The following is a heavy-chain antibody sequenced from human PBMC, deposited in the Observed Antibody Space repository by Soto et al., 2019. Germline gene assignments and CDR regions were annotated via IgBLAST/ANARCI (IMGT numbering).Heavy chain of an antibody. CDR3: ARVGALSAQGNDY. CDR2: IYSGGST. CDR1: GFTVSSIY. V-gene: IGHV3-66*01. J-gene: IGHJ4*02. Sequence: EVQLVESGGGLVQPGGSLRLSCAASGFTVSSIYMSWVRQAPGKGLEWVSVIYSGGSTYYADSVKGRFTISRDNSKNTLYLQMNSLRAEDTAVYYCARVGALSAQGNDYWGQGTLVTVSS. D-gene: IGHD3-16*02.